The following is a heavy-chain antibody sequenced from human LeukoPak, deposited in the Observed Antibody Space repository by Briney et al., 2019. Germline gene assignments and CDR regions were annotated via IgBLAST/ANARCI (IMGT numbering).Heavy chain of an antibody. CDR1: GGSFSGYY. CDR3: ARGGIAAAGSHLYFDY. D-gene: IGHD6-13*01. CDR2: INHSGRT. Sequence: SETLSLTCAVYGGSFSGYYWSWIRQPPGKGLEWIGEINHSGRTNYNPSLKSRVTISVDTSKNQFSLKLSSVTAADTAVYYCARGGIAAAGSHLYFDYWGQGTLVTVSS. J-gene: IGHJ4*02. V-gene: IGHV4-34*01.